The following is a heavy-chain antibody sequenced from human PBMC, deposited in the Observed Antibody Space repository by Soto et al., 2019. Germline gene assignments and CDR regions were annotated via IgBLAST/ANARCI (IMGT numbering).Heavy chain of an antibody. V-gene: IGHV3-9*01. CDR3: AKGYYYGSGRHPRPFDY. Sequence: EVQLVESGGGLVQPGRSLRLSCAASGFTFDDYAMHWVRQAPGKGLEWVSGISWTSGSIGYADSVKGRFTISRDNAKNSLYLPMTSLRAEETAVYYCAKGYYYGSGRHPRPFDYWGQGTLVTVSS. J-gene: IGHJ4*02. CDR2: ISWTSGSI. D-gene: IGHD3-10*01. CDR1: GFTFDDYA.